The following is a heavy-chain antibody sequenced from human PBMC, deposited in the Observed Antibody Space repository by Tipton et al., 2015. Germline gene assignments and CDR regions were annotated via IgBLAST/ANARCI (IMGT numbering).Heavy chain of an antibody. Sequence: TLSLTCTVSGGSIRSGDYYWSWIRQRPGKGLEWIGYIYHTGATYYNPSLWSRVALPLDTSKNQFSLSLSSVTAADTAVYYCARGSGSGLVDSWGQGTLVTVSS. D-gene: IGHD3-10*01. J-gene: IGHJ4*02. CDR2: IYHTGAT. V-gene: IGHV4-31*03. CDR1: GGSIRSGDYY. CDR3: ARGSGSGLVDS.